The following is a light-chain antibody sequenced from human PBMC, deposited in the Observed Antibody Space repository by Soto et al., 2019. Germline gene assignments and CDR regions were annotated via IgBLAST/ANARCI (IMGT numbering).Light chain of an antibody. J-gene: IGKJ2*01. CDR2: DAS. CDR3: QQYDNLPPYT. V-gene: IGKV1-33*01. Sequence: DIQMTLSPSSLSASVGDRVTITCQESQDISNYLNWYQQKPGKAPKLLIYDASNLETGVPSRFSGSGSGTDFTFTISSLQPEDIATYYCQQYDNLPPYTFGQGTKLEIK. CDR1: QDISNY.